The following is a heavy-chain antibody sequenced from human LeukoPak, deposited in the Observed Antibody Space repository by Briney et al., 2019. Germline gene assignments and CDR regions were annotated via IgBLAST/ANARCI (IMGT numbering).Heavy chain of an antibody. CDR3: ASGAYYPFDF. J-gene: IGHJ4*02. CDR2: ISAYNGHT. D-gene: IGHD1-26*01. CDR1: GYPFSSYG. Sequence: GASVKLSCKGSGYPFSSYGITWVRQAPGQGLEWVGWISAYNGHTQYGQNVQGRVTMTTETSTTTAYLELRNLTSDDTAVYFCASGAYYPFDFWGQGTLVTVSS. V-gene: IGHV1-18*01.